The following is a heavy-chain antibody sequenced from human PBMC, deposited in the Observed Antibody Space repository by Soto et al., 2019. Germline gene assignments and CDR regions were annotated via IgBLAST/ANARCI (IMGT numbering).Heavy chain of an antibody. V-gene: IGHV3-30*18. D-gene: IGHD1-26*01. CDR1: GFTFSSYG. CDR3: GKGRSYYYYYGVDV. Sequence: HPGGSLRLSCAASGFTFSSYGIHWVRQAPGKGLEWVAVISHDGSKTNYADAVKGRFTISRDNSKSTLYLQMNSLRAEDTAVYYCGKGRSYYYYYGVDVWGQGTTVTVSS. J-gene: IGHJ6*02. CDR2: ISHDGSKT.